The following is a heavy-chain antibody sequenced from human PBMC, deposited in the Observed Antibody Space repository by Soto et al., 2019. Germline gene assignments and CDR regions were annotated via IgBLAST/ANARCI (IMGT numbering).Heavy chain of an antibody. V-gene: IGHV4-34*01. CDR2: INESGST. J-gene: IGHJ4*02. CDR3: ARGSGIVALPGELEDVNYDY. Sequence: QVQLQQWGAGLVKPSETLSLSCAVYGQSFSGHSWAWIRQPPGKGLEWIGEINESGSTYYNPSLKSRVTISTDTSKNQFSLKLSSVSAADTAAYFCARGSGIVALPGELEDVNYDYRCQGTLVNVSS. CDR1: GQSFSGHS. D-gene: IGHD1-1*01.